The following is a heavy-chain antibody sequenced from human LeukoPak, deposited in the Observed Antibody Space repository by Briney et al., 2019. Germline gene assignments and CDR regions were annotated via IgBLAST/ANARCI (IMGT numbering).Heavy chain of an antibody. V-gene: IGHV1-18*01. Sequence: ASVKVSCKASGYTFTNFGVSWVRQAPGQGLEWMGWISPYNGNTDYPQKVKGRVTMTTDTSTSTAYMELRSLTSDDTAVYYCARGGVGHCSGGSCPTSWFDPWGQGTLVTVSS. CDR2: ISPYNGNT. J-gene: IGHJ5*02. CDR3: ARGGVGHCSGGSCPTSWFDP. D-gene: IGHD2-15*01. CDR1: GYTFTNFG.